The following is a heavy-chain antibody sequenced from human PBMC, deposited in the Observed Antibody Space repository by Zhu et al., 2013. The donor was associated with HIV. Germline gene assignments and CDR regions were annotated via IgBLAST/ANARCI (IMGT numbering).Heavy chain of an antibody. D-gene: IGHD2-15*01. CDR3: ARERYCSGGSCYFFDY. Sequence: QVRLVQSGAEVRKPGASVKVSCKASGYIFNAYYIHWVRQAPGQGLEWMGGIIPIFGTANYAQKFQGRVTITADESTSTAYMELSSLRSEDTAVYYCARERYCSGGSCYFFDYWGQGTLVTVSS. J-gene: IGHJ4*02. V-gene: IGHV1-69*01. CDR1: GYIFNAYY. CDR2: IIPIFGTA.